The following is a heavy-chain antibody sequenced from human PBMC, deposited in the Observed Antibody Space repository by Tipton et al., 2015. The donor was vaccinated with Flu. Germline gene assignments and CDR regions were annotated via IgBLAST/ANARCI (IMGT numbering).Heavy chain of an antibody. D-gene: IGHD2-15*01. CDR3: ARDARLTYGGSSWYTFDV. J-gene: IGHJ3*01. CDR1: GYTFTYYY. V-gene: IGHV1-46*01. CDR2: INPSGGST. Sequence: QLVQSGAEVKKPGASVKVSCKASGYTFTYYYMHWVRQAPGQGPEWMGIINPSGGSTTYAQKFQGRVSMARDTSTTTAYMELSSLTSEDTAVYYCARDARLTYGGSSWYTFDVWGQGTTVTVSA.